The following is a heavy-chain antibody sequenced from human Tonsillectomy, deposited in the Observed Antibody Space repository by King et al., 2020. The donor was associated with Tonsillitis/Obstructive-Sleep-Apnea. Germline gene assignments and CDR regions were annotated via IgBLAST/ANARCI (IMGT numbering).Heavy chain of an antibody. CDR3: AHMYYDFWSGYEYYYYYYMDV. CDR1: GFSLSTSGVG. V-gene: IGHV2-5*02. D-gene: IGHD3-3*01. J-gene: IGHJ6*03. CDR2: IYWDDDK. Sequence: TLKESGPTLVKPTQTLTLTCTFSGFSLSTSGVGVGWIRQPPGKALEWLALIYWDDDKRYSPSLKSRLTITKDTSKNQVVLTMTTMDPVDTATIYCAHMYYDFWSGYEYYYYYYMDVWGKGTTVTVSS.